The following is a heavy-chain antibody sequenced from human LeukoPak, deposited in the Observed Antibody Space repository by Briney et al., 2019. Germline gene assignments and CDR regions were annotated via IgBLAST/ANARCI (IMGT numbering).Heavy chain of an antibody. V-gene: IGHV3-23*01. CDR1: GFTVISKYA. CDR2: ISGSGGGT. D-gene: IGHD3-22*01. Sequence: GGSLRLSCAASGFTVISKYAMGWVRQASGKGLEWVSVISGSGGGTYYADSVKGRFTISRDNSKSTLYLQMNSLRAEDTAIYYCAKPLKYYYDSSGYPERHGMDVWGQGTTVTVSS. CDR3: AKPLKYYYDSSGYPERHGMDV. J-gene: IGHJ6*02.